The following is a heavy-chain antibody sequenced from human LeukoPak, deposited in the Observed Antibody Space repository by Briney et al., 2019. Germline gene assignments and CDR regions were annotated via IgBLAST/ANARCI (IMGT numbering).Heavy chain of an antibody. CDR3: AKDLYCSGTTICYDDYGDYGETWFAP. J-gene: IGHJ5*02. D-gene: IGHD2-2*01. CDR1: GFSFSSYG. CDR2: IQSDGNNK. V-gene: IGHV3-30*02. Sequence: GGSLRLSCAASGFSFSSYGLHWVRQAPGKGLEWVAFIQSDGNNKYYIDSVKGRFTTSRDNSKNTLYLQMNNLTADDTSIYYCAKDLYCSGTTICYDDYGDYGETWFAPWGQGILVTVSS.